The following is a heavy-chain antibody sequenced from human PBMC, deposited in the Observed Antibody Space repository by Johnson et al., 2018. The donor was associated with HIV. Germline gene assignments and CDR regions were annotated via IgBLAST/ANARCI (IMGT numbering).Heavy chain of an antibody. V-gene: IGHV3-33*08. D-gene: IGHD3-3*01. J-gene: IGHJ3*02. CDR1: GFTFSSYA. CDR2: IWYDGSNK. CDR3: ARPHEGQYYNFWSGYRPAPMNDAFDI. Sequence: QVQLVESGGGVVQPGRSLRLSCAASGFTFSSYAMHWVRQAPGKGLEWVAVIWYDGSNKYYADSVKGRFTISRDNAKNTLYLQMNSLRAEDTAVYYCARPHEGQYYNFWSGYRPAPMNDAFDIWGQGTMVTVSS.